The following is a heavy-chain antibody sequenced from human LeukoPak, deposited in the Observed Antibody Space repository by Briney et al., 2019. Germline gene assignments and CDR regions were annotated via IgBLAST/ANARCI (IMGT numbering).Heavy chain of an antibody. J-gene: IGHJ4*02. CDR1: GYSFTSYR. CDR3: ARHVREPNSGSYYSDY. CDR2: IYPGDSDT. V-gene: IGHV5-51*01. D-gene: IGHD1-26*01. Sequence: GESLKISCKGSGYSFTSYRIGWVRQMPGKGLEWMGIIYPGDSDTRYSPSFQGQVTISADKSISTAYLQWSSLKASDTAMYYCARHVREPNSGSYYSDYWGQGTLVTVSS.